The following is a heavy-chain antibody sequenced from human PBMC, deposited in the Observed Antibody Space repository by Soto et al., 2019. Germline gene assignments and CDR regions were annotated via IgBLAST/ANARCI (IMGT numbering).Heavy chain of an antibody. CDR1: GFSFSDAW. D-gene: IGHD6-25*01. CDR3: AKHLRLGARGG. CDR2: IKTRTDGGKT. V-gene: IGHV3-15*01. J-gene: IGHJ4*02. Sequence: EMQLVESGGGLVKPGGSLRLSCAASGFSFSDAWMSWVRQAPGKGLEWVGRIKTRTDGGKTDYAAPVNGRFTISRDDFKDTWYRQMHSLTTGDTAVYYCAKHLRLGARGGWGQGTLVMVSS.